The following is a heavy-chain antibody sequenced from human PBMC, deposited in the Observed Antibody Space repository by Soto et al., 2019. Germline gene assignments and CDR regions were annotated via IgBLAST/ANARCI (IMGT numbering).Heavy chain of an antibody. CDR2: IYYSGST. J-gene: IGHJ5*02. CDR1: GGSISCGDYY. CDR3: ARAPSYYGFWSGYGLNWFDP. Sequence: SETLSLTCTVSGGSISCGDYYWSWIRQPPGKGLEWIGYIYYSGSTYYNPSLKSRVTISVDTSKNQFSLKLSSVTAADTAVYYCARAPSYYGFWSGYGLNWFDPWGQGTLVTVSS. D-gene: IGHD3-3*01. V-gene: IGHV4-30-4*01.